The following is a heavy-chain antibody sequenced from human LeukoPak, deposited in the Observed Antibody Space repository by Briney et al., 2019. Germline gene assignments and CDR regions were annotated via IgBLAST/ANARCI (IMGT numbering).Heavy chain of an antibody. CDR1: GXTFSSYW. J-gene: IGHJ4*02. D-gene: IGHD2-2*01. CDR2: INSGGSST. CDR3: ARAPYCSSTSCYELDY. V-gene: IGHV3-74*01. Sequence: PGGSLRLSCAASGXTFSSYWMHWVRQAPGKGLVWVSRINSGGSSTSYADSVKGRFTISRDNAKNTLYLQMNSLRAEDTAVYYCARAPYCSSTSCYELDYWGQGTLVTVSS.